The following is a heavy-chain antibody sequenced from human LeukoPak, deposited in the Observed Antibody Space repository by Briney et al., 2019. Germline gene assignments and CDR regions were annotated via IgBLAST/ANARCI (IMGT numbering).Heavy chain of an antibody. D-gene: IGHD6-19*01. CDR2: INHSGST. CDR1: GGSFSGNY. J-gene: IGHJ4*02. CDR3: ARVKAAGVAVAGTSAEVGFDY. V-gene: IGHV4-34*01. Sequence: SETLSLTCAVYGGSFSGNYWSWIRQPPGKGLEWIGEINHSGSTNYNPSLKSRVTISVDTSKNQFSLKLSSVTAADTAVYYCARVKAAGVAVAGTSAEVGFDYWGQGTLVTVSS.